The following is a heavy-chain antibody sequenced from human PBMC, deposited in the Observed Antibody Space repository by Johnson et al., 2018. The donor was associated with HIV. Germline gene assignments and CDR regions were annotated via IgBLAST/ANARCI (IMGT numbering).Heavy chain of an antibody. D-gene: IGHD1-26*01. CDR2: ISWNSGSI. Sequence: VQLVESGGGLVQPGRSLRLSFAASGFTFDDYAMHWVRQAPGKGLEWVSGISWNSGSIGYADSVTGRFTISRDNAKNSLYLQMNSLRAEDTALYYCAKDKEWELLVAFDIWGQGTMVTVSS. CDR1: GFTFDDYA. J-gene: IGHJ3*02. V-gene: IGHV3-9*01. CDR3: AKDKEWELLVAFDI.